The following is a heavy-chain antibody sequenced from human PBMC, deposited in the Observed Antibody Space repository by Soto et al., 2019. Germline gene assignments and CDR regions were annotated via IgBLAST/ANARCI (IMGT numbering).Heavy chain of an antibody. CDR3: ARADFDWLRNYYYGMDG. Sequence: SETLSLTCTVSGGSISSGDYYWSWIRQPPGKGLEWIGYIYYSGSTYYNPSLRSRVTISVDTSKNQFSLKLSSVTAADTAVYYCARADFDWLRNYYYGMDGWGQGTTVTVSS. CDR1: GGSISSGDYY. CDR2: IYYSGST. J-gene: IGHJ6*02. V-gene: IGHV4-30-4*01. D-gene: IGHD3-9*01.